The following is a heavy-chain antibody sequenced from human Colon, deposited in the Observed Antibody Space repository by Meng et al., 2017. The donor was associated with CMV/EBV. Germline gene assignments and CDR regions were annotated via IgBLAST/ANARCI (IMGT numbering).Heavy chain of an antibody. CDR1: GFTFSIYA. V-gene: IGHV3-23*01. CDR2: ITGTGNNM. CDR3: AKYQPSFDY. Sequence: GESLKISCAATGFTFSIYAMCWVRQAPGKGLEWVSSITGTGNNMYYADSVRGRFIISRDNSKNTLYLQMNSLRAEDTAVYYCAKYQPSFDYWGQGTLVTV. J-gene: IGHJ4*02.